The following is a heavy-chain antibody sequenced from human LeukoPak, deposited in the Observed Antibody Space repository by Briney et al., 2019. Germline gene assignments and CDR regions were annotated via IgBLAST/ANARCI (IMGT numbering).Heavy chain of an antibody. Sequence: GASVTVSCKASGFSFTSSAMQWVRQARGQRREWIGWIVVGSGNTNYAQKFQERVTITRDMSTSTAYMELSSLRSEDTAVYYCAAGIWFGETNDAFDIWGQGTMVTVSS. V-gene: IGHV1-58*02. CDR1: GFSFTSSA. CDR3: AAGIWFGETNDAFDI. D-gene: IGHD3-10*01. CDR2: IVVGSGNT. J-gene: IGHJ3*02.